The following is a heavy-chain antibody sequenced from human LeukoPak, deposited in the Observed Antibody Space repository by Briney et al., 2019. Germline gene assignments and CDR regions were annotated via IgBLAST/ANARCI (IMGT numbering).Heavy chain of an antibody. J-gene: IGHJ4*02. V-gene: IGHV1-2*04. CDR3: ARAGVITMVRGVIPLFDY. CDR1: GYTFTGYY. CDR2: INPNSGGT. D-gene: IGHD3-10*01. Sequence: ASVKVSCKASGYTFTGYYMHWVRQAPGQGLEWMGWINPNSGGTNYAQKFQGWVTMTRDTSISTAYMELSRLRSDDTAVYYCARAGVITMVRGVIPLFDYWGQGTLVTVSS.